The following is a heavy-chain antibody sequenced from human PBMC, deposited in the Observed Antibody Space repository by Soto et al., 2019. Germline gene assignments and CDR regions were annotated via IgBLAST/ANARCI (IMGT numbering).Heavy chain of an antibody. V-gene: IGHV3-30*03. CDR1: GFTFSSYG. CDR3: ARFDLGDIGYYYYMDV. J-gene: IGHJ6*03. D-gene: IGHD2-15*01. Sequence: GGSLRLSCAASGFTFSSYGMHWVRQAPGKGLEWVAVISYDGSNKYYADSVKGRFTISRDNSKNTLYLQMNSLRAEDTAVYYCARFDLGDIGYYYYMDVWGKGTTVTVSS. CDR2: ISYDGSNK.